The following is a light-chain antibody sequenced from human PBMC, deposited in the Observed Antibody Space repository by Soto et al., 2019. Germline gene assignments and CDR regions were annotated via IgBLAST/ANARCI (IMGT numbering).Light chain of an antibody. CDR2: EVS. Sequence: QSALTQPPSVSWSPGQSVTISCTGTSSDVGGHDYVSWYQQYPGKAPKLIIYEVSKRPSGVPDRFSGSKSVNTASLTVSGLQAEDESDYYCSSYAGGTNLVFGGGTKLTIL. CDR3: SSYAGGTNLV. J-gene: IGLJ2*01. CDR1: SSDVGGHDY. V-gene: IGLV2-8*01.